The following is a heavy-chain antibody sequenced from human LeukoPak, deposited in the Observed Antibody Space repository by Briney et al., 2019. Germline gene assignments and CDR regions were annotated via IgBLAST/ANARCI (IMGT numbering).Heavy chain of an antibody. CDR3: ARVPKYSYGSFDY. CDR1: GGSISSSSYY. D-gene: IGHD5-18*01. Sequence: PSETLSLTCTVSGGSISSSSYYWGWIRQPPGTGLEWIGSIYYSGSTYYNPSLKSRVTISVDKSKNQFSLKLSPVTAADTAVYYCARVPKYSYGSFDYWGQGTLVTVSS. J-gene: IGHJ4*02. CDR2: IYYSGST. V-gene: IGHV4-39*07.